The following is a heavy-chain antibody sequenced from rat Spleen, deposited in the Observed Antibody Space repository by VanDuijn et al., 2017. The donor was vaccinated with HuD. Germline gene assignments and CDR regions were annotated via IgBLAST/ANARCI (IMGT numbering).Heavy chain of an antibody. V-gene: IGHV3-3*01. CDR2: VNSAGST. CDR3: ASGGSGGLNWFAY. J-gene: IGHJ3*01. CDR1: GHSITSSYR. Sequence: EVQLQESGPGLVKPSQSLSLTCSVTGHSITSSYRWNWIRKFPGSKLEWMGYVNSAGSTTYNPSLKSRISITRDTSKNQFFLHVTSVTTEDTAMYYCASGGSGGLNWFAYWGQGTLVTVSS. D-gene: IGHD1-1*01.